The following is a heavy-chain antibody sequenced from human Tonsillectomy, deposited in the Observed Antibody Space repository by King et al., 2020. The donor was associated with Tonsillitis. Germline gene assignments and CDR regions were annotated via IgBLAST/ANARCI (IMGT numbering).Heavy chain of an antibody. J-gene: IGHJ6*03. Sequence: VQLQQWGARLLKPSETLSLTCAVYGGSFSGYYWTWIRQPPGMGLEWIGEINHSGSTNYNPSLKSRVTISVDTSKNQFSLTLSSVTAADTAVYYCARGGGTIFGVIVADSYYYYMDVWGKGTTVTVSS. CDR1: GGSFSGYY. CDR2: INHSGST. V-gene: IGHV4-34*01. D-gene: IGHD3-3*01. CDR3: ARGGGTIFGVIVADSYYYYMDV.